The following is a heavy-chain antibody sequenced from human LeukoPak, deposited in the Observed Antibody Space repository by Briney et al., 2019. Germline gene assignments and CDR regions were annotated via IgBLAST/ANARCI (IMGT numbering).Heavy chain of an antibody. CDR1: GYTFTKYG. V-gene: IGHV1-2*02. CDR2: INPNSGGT. J-gene: IGHJ6*03. D-gene: IGHD6-13*01. Sequence: ASVKVSCKASGYTFTKYGVYWVRQAPGQGLEWMGWINPNSGGTNCAQKFQGRVTMTRDTSINTAYMELSSLRFDDTAVYYCARGATAGRFSLRPTGAYYMDVWGKGTTVTVSS. CDR3: ARGATAGRFSLRPTGAYYMDV.